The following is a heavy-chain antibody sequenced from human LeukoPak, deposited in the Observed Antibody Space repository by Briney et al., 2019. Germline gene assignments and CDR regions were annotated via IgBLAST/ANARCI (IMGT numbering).Heavy chain of an antibody. CDR1: GGSFSGYY. CDR3: AKSHSTHIVVVPAAISDYYYGMDV. D-gene: IGHD2-2*02. Sequence: SETLSLTCAVYGGSFSGYYWSWIRQPPGKGLEWIGEINHSGSTNYNPSLKSRVTISVDTSKNQFPLKLSSVTAADTAVYYCAKSHSTHIVVVPAAISDYYYGMDVWGQGTTVTVSS. V-gene: IGHV4-34*01. J-gene: IGHJ6*02. CDR2: INHSGST.